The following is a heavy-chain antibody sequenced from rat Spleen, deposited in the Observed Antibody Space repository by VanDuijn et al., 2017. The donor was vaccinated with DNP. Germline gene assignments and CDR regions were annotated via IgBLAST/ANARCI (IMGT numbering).Heavy chain of an antibody. CDR1: GFSLTSYG. CDR3: ATQRYYDGRYYYGFDY. D-gene: IGHD1-12*02. V-gene: IGHV5-19*01. CDR2: MSPTTRSS. J-gene: IGHJ2*01. Sequence: VQLKESGPGLVQPSETLSLTCTVSGFSLTSYGVSWVRQPPGKGLEWVACMSPTTRSSYYSDSVKGRFTISRDNTKNTLYLQMDSLRSEDTATYYCATQRYYDGRYYYGFDYWGQGVMVTVSS.